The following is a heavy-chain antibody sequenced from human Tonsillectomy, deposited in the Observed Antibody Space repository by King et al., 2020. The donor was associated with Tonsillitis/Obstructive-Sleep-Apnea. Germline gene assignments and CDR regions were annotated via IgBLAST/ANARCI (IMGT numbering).Heavy chain of an antibody. D-gene: IGHD3-10*01. CDR2: IYYSGCT. Sequence: QLQESGPGLVKPSETLSLTCTVSGGSTSNYYWSWIRQPPGKGLEWIGYIYYSGCTHSNPSLKSRVTISVDTSKNQFSLKFSSVTAADTAVYYCARDGQLRGSLFDYWGQGTLVTVSS. CDR1: GGSTSNYY. V-gene: IGHV4-59*01. CDR3: ARDGQLRGSLFDY. J-gene: IGHJ4*02.